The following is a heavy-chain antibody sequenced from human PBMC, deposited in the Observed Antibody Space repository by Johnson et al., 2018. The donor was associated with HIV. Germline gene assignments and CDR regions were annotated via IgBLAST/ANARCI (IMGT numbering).Heavy chain of an antibody. D-gene: IGHD6-19*01. CDR2: IKSKTDGGTT. J-gene: IGHJ3*02. Sequence: VQLVESGGGLVKPGGSLRLSCAASGFTFSNAWMSWVRQAPGKGLEWVGRIKSKTDGGTTDYAAPVKGRFTISRDDSKNTLYLQMNSLRAEDTAVYYCARDKAVGYSSGWHAFDIWGQGTMVTVSS. V-gene: IGHV3-15*05. CDR1: GFTFSNAW. CDR3: ARDKAVGYSSGWHAFDI.